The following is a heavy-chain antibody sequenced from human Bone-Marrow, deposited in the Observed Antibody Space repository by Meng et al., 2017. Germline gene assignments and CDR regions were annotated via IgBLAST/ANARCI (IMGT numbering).Heavy chain of an antibody. CDR2: IFSGGTT. Sequence: VRRVRVGGGLVQPGVDLMLSCAASGFTVSSNYISWCRQSPGKGLVWVSVIFSGGTTYYADSVQRRFTISRDNSKNTLFLQMNSLRADDTAVYYCARDIRWGQGTLVTVSS. CDR1: GFTVSSNY. CDR3: ARDIR. D-gene: IGHD3-10*01. J-gene: IGHJ4*02. V-gene: IGHV3-66*02.